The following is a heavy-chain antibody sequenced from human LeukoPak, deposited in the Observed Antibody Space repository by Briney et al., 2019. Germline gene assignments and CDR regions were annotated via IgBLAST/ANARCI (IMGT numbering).Heavy chain of an antibody. CDR3: ARYRELRYFDWLRDYYYYYMDV. D-gene: IGHD3-9*01. Sequence: ASVKVSCKASGYTFTGYYMHWVRQAPGQGLEWMGWINPNSGGTNYAQKFQGRVTMTRDTSISTAYMELSRLRSDDTAVYYCARYRELRYFDWLRDYYYYYMDVWGKGTTVTISS. J-gene: IGHJ6*03. CDR2: INPNSGGT. CDR1: GYTFTGYY. V-gene: IGHV1-2*02.